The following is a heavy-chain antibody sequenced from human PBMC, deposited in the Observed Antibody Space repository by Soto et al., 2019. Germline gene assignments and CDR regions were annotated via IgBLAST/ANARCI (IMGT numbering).Heavy chain of an antibody. D-gene: IGHD2-15*01. V-gene: IGHV1-69*01. CDR2: IIPIFGTA. CDR3: ARDSGAGGNYYYYGMDV. J-gene: IGHJ6*02. Sequence: QVQLVQSGAEVKKPGSSVKVSCKASGGTFSSYAISWVRQAPGQGLEWTGGIIPIFGTANYAQKFQGRVTITADESTSTAYMELSSLRSEDTAVYYCARDSGAGGNYYYYGMDVWGQGTTVTVSS. CDR1: GGTFSSYA.